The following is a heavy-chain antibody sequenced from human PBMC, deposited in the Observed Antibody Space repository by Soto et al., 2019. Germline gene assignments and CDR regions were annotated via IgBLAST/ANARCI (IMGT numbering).Heavy chain of an antibody. D-gene: IGHD2-2*01. CDR1: GFTFSSYG. J-gene: IGHJ4*02. V-gene: IGHV3-33*01. Sequence: SGGSLRLSCAASGFTFSSYGMHWVRQAPGKGLEWVAVIWYDGSNKYYADSVKGRFTISRDNSKNTLYLQMNSLRAEDTAVYYCARDPSFFYCSSTSCFLDYWGQGTLVTVSS. CDR2: IWYDGSNK. CDR3: ARDPSFFYCSSTSCFLDY.